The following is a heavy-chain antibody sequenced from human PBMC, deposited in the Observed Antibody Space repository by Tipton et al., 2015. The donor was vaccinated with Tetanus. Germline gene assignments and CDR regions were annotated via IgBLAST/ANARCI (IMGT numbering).Heavy chain of an antibody. CDR2: MYPGDSNT. CDR1: GYNFTGYW. CDR3: ARQLADTDHHAPDHYFSSGGMGV. Sequence: VQLVQSGAQVKKPGESLELSCKGSGYNFTGYWIAWVRQMPGTGLEWMGIMYPGDSNTRYSPSFEGQVTISVDKSINTAYLHWSSLKAPDTAIYYRARQLADTDHHAPDHYFSSGGMGVWGQGTRVTVSS. V-gene: IGHV5-51*01. J-gene: IGHJ6*02. D-gene: IGHD3-10*01.